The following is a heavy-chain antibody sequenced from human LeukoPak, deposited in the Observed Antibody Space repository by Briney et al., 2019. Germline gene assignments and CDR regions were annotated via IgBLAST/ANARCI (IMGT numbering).Heavy chain of an antibody. CDR1: GGSISSYY. Sequence: SETLSLTCTVSGGSISSYYWSWIRQPPGKGLEWIGYIYYSGSTNYNPSLKSRVTISVDTSKNQFSLKLSSVTAADTAVYYCARAYSSSFLYTYYFDYWGQGTLVTVSS. CDR3: ARAYSSSFLYTYYFDY. CDR2: IYYSGST. V-gene: IGHV4-59*12. D-gene: IGHD6-13*01. J-gene: IGHJ4*02.